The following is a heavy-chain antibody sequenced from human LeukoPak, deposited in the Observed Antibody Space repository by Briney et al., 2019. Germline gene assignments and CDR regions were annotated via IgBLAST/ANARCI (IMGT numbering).Heavy chain of an antibody. CDR2: ISASTGTV. J-gene: IGHJ3*02. CDR3: ARGTYNWNYYAFDI. CDR1: GFTFSSYE. V-gene: IGHV3-48*03. D-gene: IGHD1-7*01. Sequence: PGGSLRLSCEASGFTFSSYEMNWVRQAPGKGPEWVAWISASTGTVYYADSVKGRFTISRDNAQNSVYLQMNSLRAEDTAVYYCARGTYNWNYYAFDIWGQGTMVTVSS.